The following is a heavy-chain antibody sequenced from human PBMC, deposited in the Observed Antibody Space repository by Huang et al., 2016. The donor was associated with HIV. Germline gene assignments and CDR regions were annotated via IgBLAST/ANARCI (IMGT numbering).Heavy chain of an antibody. Sequence: QIQLMQSGPELKQPGASVKVSCKASGYTFTSYGITWVRKAPGKGTEWTGWITASSGDTENAQKCRGRVTLTTDTSTNIAYMELRSLRSDDTAKYYCARDPKYHRIGYYRQRRGIDIWGQGTMVIVSS. V-gene: IGHV1-18*01. CDR3: ARDPKYHRIGYYRQRRGIDI. CDR2: ITASSGDT. J-gene: IGHJ3*02. CDR1: GYTFTSYG. D-gene: IGHD3-22*01.